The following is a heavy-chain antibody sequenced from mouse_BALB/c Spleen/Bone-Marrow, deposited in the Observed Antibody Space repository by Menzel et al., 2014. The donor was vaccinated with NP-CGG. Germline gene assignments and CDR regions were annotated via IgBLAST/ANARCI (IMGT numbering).Heavy chain of an antibody. CDR2: INPSNGGT. Sequence: AQVVESGAELAKPGASVKLSCKPSGYTFTSYYMYWVKQRPGQGLEWFGEINPSNGGTNFNEKFKNKATLTVDKSSSTAYMQLSSLTSEDSAVYYCSRGRRDALDYWDQGTSVTVSS. CDR1: GYTFTSYY. V-gene: IGHV1S81*02. J-gene: IGHJ4*01. CDR3: SRGRRDALDY.